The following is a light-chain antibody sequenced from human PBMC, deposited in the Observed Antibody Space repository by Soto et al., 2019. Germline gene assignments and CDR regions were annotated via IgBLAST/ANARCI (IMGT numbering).Light chain of an antibody. J-gene: IGKJ2*01. CDR1: QSVSSSY. CDR2: GAS. V-gene: IGKV3-20*01. Sequence: EIVLTQSPGTLSLSPGERATLSCRARQSVSSSYLAWYQQKPGQAPRLLIYGASSRATGIPDRFSGSGSGTDFTLTISRLEPEDFAVYYCQQYGSSPVTFGQGTKLEIK. CDR3: QQYGSSPVT.